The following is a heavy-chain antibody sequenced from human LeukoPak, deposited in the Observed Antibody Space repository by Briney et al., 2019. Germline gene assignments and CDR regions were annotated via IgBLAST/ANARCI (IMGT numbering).Heavy chain of an antibody. Sequence: PGGSLRLSCAASGFTFSSYWMSWVRKAPGKGLEWEANIKQDGSEKYYVDSVKGRFTISRDNAKNSLYLQMNSLRAEDTAVYYCARVTYYDFWSGYSDYWGQGTLVTVSS. CDR3: ARVTYYDFWSGYSDY. CDR1: GFTFSSYW. D-gene: IGHD3-3*01. J-gene: IGHJ4*02. CDR2: IKQDGSEK. V-gene: IGHV3-7*01.